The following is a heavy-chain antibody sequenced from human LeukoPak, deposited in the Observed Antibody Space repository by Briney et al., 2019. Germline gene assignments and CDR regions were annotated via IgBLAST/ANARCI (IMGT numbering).Heavy chain of an antibody. V-gene: IGHV4-39*01. J-gene: IGHJ4*02. CDR2: IYYSGST. CDR3: ARQGSGRSGDY. D-gene: IGHD1-26*01. CDR1: GGSISSSSYS. Sequence: PSETLSLTCTLSGGSISSSSYSWGWIRHPPGKWLEWIGSIYYSGSTFYNPSLNSRVTISVDTSKNQFSLKLSSVTAADTAVYYCARQGSGRSGDYWGQGTLVTVSS.